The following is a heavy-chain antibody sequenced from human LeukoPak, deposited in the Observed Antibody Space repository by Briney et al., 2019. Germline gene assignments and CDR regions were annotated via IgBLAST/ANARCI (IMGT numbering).Heavy chain of an antibody. Sequence: ASAKVSCKASGYTFTSYGISWVRQAPGQGLEWMGWISAYNGNTNYAQKLQGRVTMTTDTSTSTAYMELRSLRSDDTAVYYCARKSRYYDAFDIWGQGTMVTVSS. CDR2: ISAYNGNT. CDR3: ARKSRYYDAFDI. D-gene: IGHD1-26*01. V-gene: IGHV1-18*01. CDR1: GYTFTSYG. J-gene: IGHJ3*02.